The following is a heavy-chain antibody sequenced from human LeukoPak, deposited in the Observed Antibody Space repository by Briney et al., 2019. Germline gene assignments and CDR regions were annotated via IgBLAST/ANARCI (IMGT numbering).Heavy chain of an antibody. D-gene: IGHD6-13*01. J-gene: IGHJ4*02. CDR1: GYTFTSYG. CDR2: ISAYNGNT. Sequence: ASVKVSCKASGYTFTSYGISWVRQAPGQGLEWMGWISAYNGNTSYAQKFQVRVTMTRDTSTSTVYMELSSLRSEDTAVYFCVRDQGYISSWYYFDYWGQGTLVTVSS. V-gene: IGHV1-18*01. CDR3: VRDQGYISSWYYFDY.